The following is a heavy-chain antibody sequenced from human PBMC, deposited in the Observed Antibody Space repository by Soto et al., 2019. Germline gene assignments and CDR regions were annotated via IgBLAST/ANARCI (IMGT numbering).Heavy chain of an antibody. J-gene: IGHJ6*02. D-gene: IGHD5-12*01. CDR2: ISYDGSNK. CDR1: GFTFSSYG. V-gene: IGHV3-30*03. CDR3: ARSGVATIYYYYDGMDV. Sequence: GGSLRLSCAASGFTFSSYGMHWVRQAPGKGLEWVAVISYDGSNKYYADSVKGRFTISRDNSKNTLYLQMNSLRAEDTAVYYCARSGVATIYYYYDGMDVWGQGTTVTVSS.